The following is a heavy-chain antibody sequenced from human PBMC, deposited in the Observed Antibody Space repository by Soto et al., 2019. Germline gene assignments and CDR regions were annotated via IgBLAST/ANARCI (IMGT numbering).Heavy chain of an antibody. Sequence: PGGSLRLSCSASGFTFSSYAMNWVRQAPGKGLEWVSVISGSGGSTYYADSVKGRFTISRDNSKNTLYLQMKSLGAEDTAVYYCASNSYGYIFYDYWGQGTLVTVSS. CDR1: GFTFSSYA. D-gene: IGHD5-18*01. J-gene: IGHJ4*02. V-gene: IGHV3-23*01. CDR2: ISGSGGST. CDR3: ASNSYGYIFYDY.